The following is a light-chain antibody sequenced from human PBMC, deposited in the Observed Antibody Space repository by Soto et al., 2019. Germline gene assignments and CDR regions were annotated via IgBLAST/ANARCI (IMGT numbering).Light chain of an antibody. V-gene: IGKV4-1*01. Sequence: DIVMTQSPDSLAVSLGERATINCKSSQSVLYSSHNKNYLAWYQQKPGQPPKLLIYWASTRESGVPDRFSGSGSGTDFTLTISSLQAEDVAVYYCQQYYSTPTWTFGQGTKVEIK. J-gene: IGKJ1*01. CDR3: QQYYSTPTWT. CDR1: QSVLYSSHNKNY. CDR2: WAS.